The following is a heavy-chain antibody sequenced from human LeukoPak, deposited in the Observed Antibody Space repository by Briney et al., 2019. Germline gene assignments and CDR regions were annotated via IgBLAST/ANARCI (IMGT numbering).Heavy chain of an antibody. CDR1: GFTLSSSW. V-gene: IGHV3-7*04. CDR3: ARASQRAFDI. CDR2: IKQDGSEK. J-gene: IGHJ3*02. Sequence: GGSLRLSCAASGFTLSSSWMSWVRQTPGKGLEWVASIKQDGSEKYYVDSVKGRFTISRDNAKNSLSLQMNSLRAEDTVVYYCARASQRAFDIWGQGTMVTVSP.